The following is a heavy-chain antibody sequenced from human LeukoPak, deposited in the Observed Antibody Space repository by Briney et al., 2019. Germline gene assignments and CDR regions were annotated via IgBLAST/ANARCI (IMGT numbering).Heavy chain of an antibody. D-gene: IGHD3-3*01. CDR1: GGSISSYY. Sequence: SETLSLTCTVSGGSISSYYWGWIRQPPGKGLEWIGSIYYSGSTYYNPSLKSRVTISVDTSKNQFSLKLSSVTAADTAVYYCARDPSDFWSGYYNWFDPWGQGTLVTVSS. V-gene: IGHV4-39*07. J-gene: IGHJ5*02. CDR3: ARDPSDFWSGYYNWFDP. CDR2: IYYSGST.